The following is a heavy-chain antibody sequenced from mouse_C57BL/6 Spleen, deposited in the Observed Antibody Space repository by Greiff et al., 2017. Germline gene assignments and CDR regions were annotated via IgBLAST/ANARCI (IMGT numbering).Heavy chain of an antibody. CDR2: IDPSDSYT. Sequence: QVQLQQPGAELVMPGASVKLSCKASGYTFTSYWMPWVKQRPGQGLEWIGEIDPSDSYTNYNQKFKGKSTLTVDKSSSTAYMQRSSLTSEDSAVYYCARRGIYYDYDWFAYWGQGTLVTVSA. CDR3: ARRGIYYDYDWFAY. D-gene: IGHD2-4*01. J-gene: IGHJ3*01. V-gene: IGHV1-69*01. CDR1: GYTFTSYW.